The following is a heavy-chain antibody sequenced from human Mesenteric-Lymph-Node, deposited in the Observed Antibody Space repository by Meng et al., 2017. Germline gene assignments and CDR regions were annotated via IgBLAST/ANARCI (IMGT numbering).Heavy chain of an antibody. CDR3: AREAGRDGYATPKFDY. V-gene: IGHV4-31*03. CDR2: IYYTGST. Sequence: QGHWKGAGPGLVKPSPTLSLTCTVSGGSIGSGGYYWSWIRQHPGKGLEWIGYIYYTGSTFYNPSLKSRVTISVDTSKNQFSLKLISATAADTAVYYCAREAGRDGYATPKFDYWGQGTLVTVSS. J-gene: IGHJ4*02. D-gene: IGHD5-24*01. CDR1: GGSIGSGGYY.